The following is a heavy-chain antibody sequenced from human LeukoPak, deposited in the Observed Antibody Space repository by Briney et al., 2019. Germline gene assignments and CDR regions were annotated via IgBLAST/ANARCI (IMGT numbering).Heavy chain of an antibody. CDR3: ARVAPGHDVGRGYFDY. J-gene: IGHJ4*02. Sequence: GGSLRLSCAASGFTFSDYAMHWVRQAPGKGLEWLSYITSTSYAIYYADSVKGRFTISRDNAKNSLYLQMNSLRAEDTAVYYCARVAPGHDVGRGYFDYWGQGTLVTVSS. V-gene: IGHV3-48*01. CDR1: GFTFSDYA. CDR2: ITSTSYAI. D-gene: IGHD6-13*01.